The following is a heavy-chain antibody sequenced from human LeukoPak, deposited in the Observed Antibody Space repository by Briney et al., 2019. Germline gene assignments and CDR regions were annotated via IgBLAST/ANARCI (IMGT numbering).Heavy chain of an antibody. D-gene: IGHD3-10*01. Sequence: GGSLRLSCAASGFTFSSYSMNWVRQAPGKGLEWVSSISSSSSYIYYADSVKGRFTISRDNAKNSLYLQMNSLRAEDTAVYCCARAMEWFGELFYFDYWGQGTLVTVSS. CDR3: ARAMEWFGELFYFDY. CDR2: ISSSSSYI. J-gene: IGHJ4*02. V-gene: IGHV3-21*01. CDR1: GFTFSSYS.